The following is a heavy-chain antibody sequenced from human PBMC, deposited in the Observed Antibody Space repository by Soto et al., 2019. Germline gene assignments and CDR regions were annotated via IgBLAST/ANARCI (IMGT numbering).Heavy chain of an antibody. Sequence: CPTLVKPPQTLPLTCTLSGFSPTTSGMCVSRIRQPPGKALEWLGRIDWDDDKFYSPSLKTRVTISRDTSEKQVVLTMANTDPVDTGTYYCARTRFGSGSYLIDYWGQGTQVTVSS. CDR3: ARTRFGSGSYLIDY. CDR1: GFSPTTSGMC. V-gene: IGHV2-70*17. CDR2: IDWDDDK. J-gene: IGHJ4*02. D-gene: IGHD3-10*01.